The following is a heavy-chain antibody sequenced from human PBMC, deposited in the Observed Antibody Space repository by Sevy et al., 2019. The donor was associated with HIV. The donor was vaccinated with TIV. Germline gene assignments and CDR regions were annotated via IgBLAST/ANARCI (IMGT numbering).Heavy chain of an antibody. V-gene: IGHV3-13*01. CDR1: GFTFSRYD. CDR3: AREAAGGGLRYFDY. D-gene: IGHD6-13*01. Sequence: GGSLRLSCAASGFTFSRYDMHWVRQVTGKGLEWVSAIDTAGDTYYPGSVKGRFTISRENAKNSLYLQMNSLRAGDTAVYYCAREAAGGGLRYFDYWDQGTLVTVSS. CDR2: IDTAGDT. J-gene: IGHJ4*02.